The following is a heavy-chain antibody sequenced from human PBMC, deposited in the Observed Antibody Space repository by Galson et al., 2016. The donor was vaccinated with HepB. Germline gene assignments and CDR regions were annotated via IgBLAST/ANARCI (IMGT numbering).Heavy chain of an antibody. Sequence: LSLTCTVSGGSISSGGYYWSWIRQHPGKGLEWIGYIYYNGYTYYNPSLESRVTISVDRSKNQFSLKLDSVTATDTAVFYCARGVGYGLYYFDYWGQGTLVTVSS. V-gene: IGHV4-31*03. J-gene: IGHJ4*02. CDR2: IYYNGYT. D-gene: IGHD5-18*01. CDR3: ARGVGYGLYYFDY. CDR1: GGSISSGGYY.